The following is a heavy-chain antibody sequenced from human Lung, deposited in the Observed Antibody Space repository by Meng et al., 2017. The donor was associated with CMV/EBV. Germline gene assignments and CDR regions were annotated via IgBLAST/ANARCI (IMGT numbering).Heavy chain of an antibody. Sequence: EXXKTXRKGSGYSFTSHWHGWVRQMPGQGLGWMGIIYPGDSDTRYSPSLQGQVTIPADKSISTAYLQWSSLKASDTAMYYCAGYPRYCSSISCYFDYWGQGXLVTVSS. CDR3: AGYPRYCSSISCYFDY. CDR2: IYPGDSDT. J-gene: IGHJ4*02. CDR1: GYSFTSHW. V-gene: IGHV5-51*01. D-gene: IGHD2-2*01.